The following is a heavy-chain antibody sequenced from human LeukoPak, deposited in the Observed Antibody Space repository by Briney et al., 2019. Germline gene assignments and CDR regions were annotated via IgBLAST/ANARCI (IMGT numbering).Heavy chain of an antibody. D-gene: IGHD6-19*01. CDR3: ARGAGWYDY. Sequence: SETLSLTCNVSDDSINNYYWSWIPQPPGEGLEWMGYINYSGTTKYNPSLKSRVTISLDTSKNQFSLKLSSVTAADTAVYYCARGAGWYDYWGQGTLVTVSS. CDR2: INYSGTT. J-gene: IGHJ4*02. V-gene: IGHV4-59*01. CDR1: DDSINNYY.